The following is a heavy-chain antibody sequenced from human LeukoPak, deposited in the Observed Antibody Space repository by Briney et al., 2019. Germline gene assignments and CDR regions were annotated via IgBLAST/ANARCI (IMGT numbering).Heavy chain of an antibody. CDR1: GYTFTSYG. J-gene: IGHJ4*02. V-gene: IGHV1-18*01. CDR2: ISAYNGNT. Sequence: ASVKVSCKASGYTFTSYGISWVRQAPGQGLEWMGWISAYNGNTNYAQKLQGRVTMTTDTSTSTAYMELRSLRTDDTAVYYCARDLRYGDYGDYWGQGTLVTVSS. D-gene: IGHD4-17*01. CDR3: ARDLRYGDYGDY.